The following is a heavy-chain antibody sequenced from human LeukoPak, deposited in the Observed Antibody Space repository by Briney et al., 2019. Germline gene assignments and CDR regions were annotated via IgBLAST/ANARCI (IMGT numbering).Heavy chain of an antibody. J-gene: IGHJ3*02. Sequence: GGSLRLSCAASGFTFSSYGMHWVRQAPGKGLEWVAVISYDGSNKYYADSVKGRFTISRDNSKNTLYLQMNSLRAEDTAVYYCARDTGDYYGSGTSGAFDIWGQGTMVTVSS. CDR2: ISYDGSNK. D-gene: IGHD3-10*01. CDR3: ARDTGDYYGSGTSGAFDI. CDR1: GFTFSSYG. V-gene: IGHV3-30*03.